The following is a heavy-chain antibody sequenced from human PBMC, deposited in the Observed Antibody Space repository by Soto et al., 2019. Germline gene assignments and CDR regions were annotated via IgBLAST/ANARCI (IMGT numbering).Heavy chain of an antibody. V-gene: IGHV4-30-2*01. J-gene: IGHJ4*02. D-gene: IGHD6-13*01. CDR2: IYNSGST. Sequence: KTSETLSLTCAVSGGYISGGYYSWSWIRQPPGKGLEWIGFIYNSGSTYYNSSLKSRVNIAVDMSTNHFSLTLISVTAADTAVYYCAFPATADFDYWGKGILVTVSS. CDR1: GGYISGGYYS. CDR3: AFPATADFDY.